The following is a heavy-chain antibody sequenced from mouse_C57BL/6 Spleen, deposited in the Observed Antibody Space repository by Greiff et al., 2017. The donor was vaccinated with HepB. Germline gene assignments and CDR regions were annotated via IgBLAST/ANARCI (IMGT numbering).Heavy chain of an antibody. CDR2: ISSGGSYT. D-gene: IGHD2-5*01. Sequence: EVKLVESGGDLVKPGGSLKLSCAASGFTFSSYGMSWVRQTPDKRLEWVATISSGGSYTYYPDSVKGRFTISRDNAKNTLYLQMSSLKSEDTAMYYCARQRGYSNYYFDYWGQGTTLTVSS. J-gene: IGHJ2*01. V-gene: IGHV5-6*01. CDR1: GFTFSSYG. CDR3: ARQRGYSNYYFDY.